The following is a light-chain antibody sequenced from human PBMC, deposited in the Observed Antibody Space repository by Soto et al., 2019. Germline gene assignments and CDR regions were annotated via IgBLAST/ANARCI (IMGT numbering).Light chain of an antibody. CDR1: QSVSSIY. Sequence: EIVLTQSPGTLSLSPGERATLSCMASQSVSSIYLAWYQQKPGQAPRLLIYGASSRATGIPDRFSGSGSGTDFTLTISRLEPEDVAVYYCQQYDNPVWTFGQGTKVDIK. V-gene: IGKV3-20*01. CDR2: GAS. CDR3: QQYDNPVWT. J-gene: IGKJ1*01.